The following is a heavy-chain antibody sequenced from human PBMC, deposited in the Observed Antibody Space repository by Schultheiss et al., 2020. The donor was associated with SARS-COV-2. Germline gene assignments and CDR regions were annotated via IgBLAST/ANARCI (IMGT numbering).Heavy chain of an antibody. CDR3: ARVVRREHVSYSDY. CDR2: LTGSGGST. CDR1: GFTFSSYS. V-gene: IGHV3-48*02. D-gene: IGHD1-26*01. Sequence: GGSLRLSCAASGFTFSSYSMNWVRQAPGKGLEWVSALTGSGGSTYFADSVKGRFTISRDNAKNSLYLQMNSLRDEDTAVYYCARVVRREHVSYSDYWGQGTLVTVSS. J-gene: IGHJ4*02.